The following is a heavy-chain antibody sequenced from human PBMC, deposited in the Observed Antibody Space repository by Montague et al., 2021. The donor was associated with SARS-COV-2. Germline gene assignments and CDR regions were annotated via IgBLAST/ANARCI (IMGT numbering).Heavy chain of an antibody. CDR3: SRGHLSVSMIVVVFTSASSYWDY. CDR2: INQCCST. J-gene: IGHJ4*02. D-gene: IGHD3-22*01. CDR1: GASFGDDH. V-gene: IGHV4-34*01. Sequence: SETLSLTCAVYGASFGDDHLSWIRQPPQKGLELIGDINQCCSTNYNPPLNSRVTLSVSTSTNQFSLTLTSMTAPDTALSFCSRGHLSVSMIVVVFTSASSYWDYGGQRAQVTVSS.